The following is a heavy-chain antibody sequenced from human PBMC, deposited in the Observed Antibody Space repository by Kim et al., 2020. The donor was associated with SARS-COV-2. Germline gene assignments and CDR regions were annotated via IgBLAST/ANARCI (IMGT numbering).Heavy chain of an antibody. Sequence: GKGRVTISRDKAKNSLYLQMNSLGDEDTAVYYCARSSYGSGSYYPYSFDYWGQGTLVTVSS. CDR3: ARSSYGSGSYYPYSFDY. J-gene: IGHJ4*02. D-gene: IGHD3-10*01. V-gene: IGHV3-48*02.